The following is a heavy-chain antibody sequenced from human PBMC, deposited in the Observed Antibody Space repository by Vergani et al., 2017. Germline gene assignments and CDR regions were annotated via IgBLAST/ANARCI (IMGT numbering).Heavy chain of an antibody. CDR3: ARDLAYCHEGSCAL. CDR2: ISYDGSNK. J-gene: IGHJ4*02. V-gene: IGHV3-30-3*01. D-gene: IGHD2-21*01. Sequence: QVQLVESGGGVVQPGRSLRLSCAASGFTFSSYAMHWVRQAPGKGLERVAVISYDGSNKYYADSVKGRFIVSRDNSNDALYLQMNSLRTDDTAVYYCARDLAYCHEGSCALWGKGSVVTVSS. CDR1: GFTFSSYA.